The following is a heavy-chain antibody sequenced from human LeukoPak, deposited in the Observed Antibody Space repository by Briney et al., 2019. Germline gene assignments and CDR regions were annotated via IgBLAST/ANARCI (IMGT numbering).Heavy chain of an antibody. D-gene: IGHD3-22*01. CDR2: INSDGRTT. CDR1: GFTFSNNW. CDR3: AMIKEG. V-gene: IGHV3-74*01. J-gene: IGHJ4*02. Sequence: PGGSLRLXCAASGFTFSNNWMHWGRQAPGKGLVWVSRINSDGRTTTYADSVKGRFTISRDNAKNTLYLQMNSLRAEDKAVYYCAMIKEGWGQGTLVTVSS.